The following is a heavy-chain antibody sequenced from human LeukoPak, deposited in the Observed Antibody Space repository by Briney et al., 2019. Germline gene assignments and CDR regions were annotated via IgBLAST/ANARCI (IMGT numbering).Heavy chain of an antibody. D-gene: IGHD6-19*01. CDR3: ARHVSAGRVYYFDY. J-gene: IGHJ4*02. Sequence: SETLSLTCTVSGGSISSYYWSWIRQPPGKGLEWIGYIYYSGSTNYNPSLKSRVTISVDTSKNQFSLKLSSVTAADTAVYYCARHVSAGRVYYFDYWGQGTLVTVSS. V-gene: IGHV4-59*01. CDR2: IYYSGST. CDR1: GGSISSYY.